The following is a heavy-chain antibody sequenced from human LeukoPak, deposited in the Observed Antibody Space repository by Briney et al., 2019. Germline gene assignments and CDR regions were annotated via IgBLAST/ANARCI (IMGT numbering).Heavy chain of an antibody. J-gene: IGHJ6*03. Sequence: SETLSLTCAVYSGSFSGYYWSWIRQPPGKGLEWIGEINHSGSTNYNPSLKSRVTISVDTSKNQFSLKLSSVTAADTAVYYCARSRALWFGELGYYYYYYMDVWGKGTTVTISS. V-gene: IGHV4-34*01. CDR2: INHSGST. D-gene: IGHD3-10*01. CDR3: ARSRALWFGELGYYYYYYMDV. CDR1: SGSFSGYY.